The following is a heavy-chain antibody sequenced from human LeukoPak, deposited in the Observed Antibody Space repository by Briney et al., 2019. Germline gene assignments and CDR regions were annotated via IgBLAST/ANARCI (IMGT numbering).Heavy chain of an antibody. CDR3: ARRIAVAGIGIDY. CDR1: GYTFTSYY. J-gene: IGHJ4*02. CDR2: INTSGGST. D-gene: IGHD6-19*01. V-gene: IGHV1-46*01. Sequence: SVKVSCKASGYTFTSYYMHWVRQAPGQGLEWMGIINTSGGSTSYAQKFQGRVTMTSDTSTSTVYMELSSLRSEDTAVYYCARRIAVAGIGIDYWGQGTLVTVSS.